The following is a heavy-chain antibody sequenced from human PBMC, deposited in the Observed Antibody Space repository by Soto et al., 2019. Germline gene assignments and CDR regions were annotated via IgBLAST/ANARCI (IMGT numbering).Heavy chain of an antibody. CDR3: AGGRRFQGHGWFDP. CDR2: ISSSSSTI. J-gene: IGHJ5*02. CDR1: GFTFSSDS. V-gene: IGHV3-48*02. Sequence: EVQLVESGGGLVQPGGSLRLSFAASGFTFSSDSMNWVRQAPGKGLEGVSYISSSSSTIYYADCVKGRLTISRDKXXSLQYLQMNSLRDEDTAVYYCAGGRRFQGHGWFDPWGQGTLVTVSA.